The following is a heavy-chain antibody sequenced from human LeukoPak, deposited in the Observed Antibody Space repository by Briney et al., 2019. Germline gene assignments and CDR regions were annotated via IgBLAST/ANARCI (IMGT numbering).Heavy chain of an antibody. CDR3: ARHQYSSSSPFDY. J-gene: IGHJ4*02. CDR1: GGSISTYY. D-gene: IGHD6-6*01. CDR2: IYSSGTT. V-gene: IGHV4-59*08. Sequence: SETLSLTCTVSGGSISTYYWSWIRQPPGKGLEWVGDIYSSGTTNYNPSLKSRVTISGEPTKNQFSLKLSSVTASDTAVFYCARHQYSSSSPFDYWGQGTLVTVSS.